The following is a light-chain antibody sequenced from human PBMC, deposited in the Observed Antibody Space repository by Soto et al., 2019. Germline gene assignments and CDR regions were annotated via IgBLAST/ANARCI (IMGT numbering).Light chain of an antibody. V-gene: IGKV3-15*01. Sequence: IVMTQSPATLSVSPGERATLSCRGSQSVSRSLAWYQQKPGQAPRLLIYGASTRATGIPARFSGSGSGTDFTLTIRSPQSEDFAVYYCQQYSNWWTFGQGTKVDIK. J-gene: IGKJ1*01. CDR3: QQYSNWWT. CDR2: GAS. CDR1: QSVSRS.